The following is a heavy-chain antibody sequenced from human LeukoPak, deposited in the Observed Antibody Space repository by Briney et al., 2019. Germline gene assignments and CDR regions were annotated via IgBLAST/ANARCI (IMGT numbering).Heavy chain of an antibody. V-gene: IGHV1-69*13. CDR1: GGTFSSYA. D-gene: IGHD6-19*01. CDR2: IIPIFGTA. CDR3: ASPRLVPLDAFDL. Sequence: ASVKVSCKASGGTFSSYAISWVRQAPGQGLEWMGGIIPIFGTANYAQKFQGRVTITADESTSTAYMELSSLRSEDTAVYYCASPRLVPLDAFDLWGQGTMVTVSS. J-gene: IGHJ3*01.